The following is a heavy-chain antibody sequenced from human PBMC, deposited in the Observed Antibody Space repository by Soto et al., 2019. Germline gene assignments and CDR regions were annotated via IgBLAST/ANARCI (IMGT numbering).Heavy chain of an antibody. CDR3: AKDLMGDRSGYHYGRDS. CDR1: GFTFNSYG. J-gene: IGHJ4*02. Sequence: QVQLVESGGGVVQPGRSLRLSCAASGFTFNSYGMHWVRQAPGKGLVWVAIISYDGSNKYYADSVMGRFTISRDNYKNTLYLQMNSLRDEDTAVYYCAKDLMGDRSGYHYGRDSWGQGTLVTVSS. V-gene: IGHV3-30*18. CDR2: ISYDGSNK. D-gene: IGHD3-22*01.